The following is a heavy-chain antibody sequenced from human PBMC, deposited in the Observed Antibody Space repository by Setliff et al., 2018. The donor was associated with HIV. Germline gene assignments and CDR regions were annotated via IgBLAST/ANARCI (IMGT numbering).Heavy chain of an antibody. CDR1: GFSLGDFG. CDR3: ARARYSSGYYVSFDY. CDR2: IRSKASGGTT. J-gene: IGHJ4*02. D-gene: IGHD6-19*01. Sequence: PGGSLRLSCAVSGFSLGDFGISCVRQAPGKGLEWVGFIRSKASGGTTEYAASVKGRISISRDDSKNSVYLQMNSLKTEDTAVYYCARARYSSGYYVSFDYWGQGTLVTVSS. V-gene: IGHV3-49*04.